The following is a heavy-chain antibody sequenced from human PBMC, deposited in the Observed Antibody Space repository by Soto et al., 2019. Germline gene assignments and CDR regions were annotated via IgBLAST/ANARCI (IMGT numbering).Heavy chain of an antibody. J-gene: IGHJ6*02. CDR2: IYHSGST. CDR3: ARGGRGWWFFYILTGFNLYYYYYGMDV. V-gene: IGHV4-4*02. CDR1: GGSISSSNW. Sequence: SETLSLTCAVSGGSISSSNWWSWVRQPPGKGLEWIGEIYHSGSTNYNPSLKSRVTISVDKSKNQFSLKLSSVTAADTAVYYCARGGRGWWFFYILTGFNLYYYYYGMDVWGQGTTVTVSS. D-gene: IGHD3-9*01.